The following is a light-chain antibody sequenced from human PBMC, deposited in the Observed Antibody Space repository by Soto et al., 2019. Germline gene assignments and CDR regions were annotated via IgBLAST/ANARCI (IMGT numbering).Light chain of an antibody. CDR3: QKYNDWPPAIT. V-gene: IGKV3-15*01. CDR2: DAS. J-gene: IGKJ5*01. CDR1: QSIYSN. Sequence: EIVLTQSPATLSVPPGERATLSCRASQSIYSNLAWYQQKPGQAPRLLIYDASTRATGIPARFSGSGSGTDLPFNISSLPSAKFAVYFCQKYNDWPPAITFGQGTRLEIK.